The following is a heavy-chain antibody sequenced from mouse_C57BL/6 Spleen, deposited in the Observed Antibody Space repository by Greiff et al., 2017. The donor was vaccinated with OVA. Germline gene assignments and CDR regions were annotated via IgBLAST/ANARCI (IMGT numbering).Heavy chain of an antibody. Sequence: QVQLQQSGPELVKPGDSVKISCKASGYAFSSSWMNWVKQRPGKGLEWIGRIYPGDGDTNYNGKFKGKATLTADKSSSTAYMQLSSLTSEDSAVYFCARGGTSGKRYAMDYWGQGTSVTVSS. J-gene: IGHJ4*01. CDR3: ARGGTSGKRYAMDY. V-gene: IGHV1-82*01. D-gene: IGHD1-1*01. CDR2: IYPGDGDT. CDR1: GYAFSSSW.